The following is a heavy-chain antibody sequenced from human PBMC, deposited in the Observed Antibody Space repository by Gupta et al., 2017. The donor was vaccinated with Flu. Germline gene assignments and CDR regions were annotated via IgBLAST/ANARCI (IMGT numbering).Heavy chain of an antibody. V-gene: IGHV2-26*01. CDR1: GFSLSNARMG. CDR2: IFSNDEK. Sequence: QVTLKESGPVLVKPTETLTLTCTVSGFSLSNARMGVRWIRQPPGKALEWLAHIFSNDEKSYSTSLKSRLTISKDTSKSQVVLTMTNMDPVDTATYYCARQEHYYYGMDVWGQGTTVTVSS. CDR3: ARQEHYYYGMDV. D-gene: IGHD2-21*01. J-gene: IGHJ6*02.